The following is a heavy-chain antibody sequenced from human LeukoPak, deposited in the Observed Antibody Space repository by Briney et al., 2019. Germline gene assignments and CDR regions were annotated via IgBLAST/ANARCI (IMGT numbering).Heavy chain of an antibody. CDR2: ISGSGGST. CDR1: GFTFSSYA. CDR3: ANTWIRDWYFDL. J-gene: IGHJ2*01. D-gene: IGHD5-12*01. V-gene: IGHV3-23*01. Sequence: PGGSLRLSCAASGFTFSSYAMSWVRQAPGKGLEWVSAISGSGGSTYYADSVKGRFTISRDNSKNTLYLQVNSLRAEDTAVYYCANTWIRDWYFDLWGRGTLVTVSS.